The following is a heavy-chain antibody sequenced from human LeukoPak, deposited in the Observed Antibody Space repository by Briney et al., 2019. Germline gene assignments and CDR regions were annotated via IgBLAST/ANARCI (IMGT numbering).Heavy chain of an antibody. V-gene: IGHV3-74*01. CDR2: INSDGSST. J-gene: IGHJ6*02. CDR3: AREGFGYYGSGSHYSAFYYYGMDV. Sequence: PGGSLRLSCVASGFTFSSYWMHWVRQAPGKGLVWVSRINSDGSSTSYADSVKGRFTISRDNAKNLLYLQMNSLRAEDTAVYYCAREGFGYYGSGSHYSAFYYYGMDVWGQGTTVTVSS. CDR1: GFTFSSYW. D-gene: IGHD3-10*01.